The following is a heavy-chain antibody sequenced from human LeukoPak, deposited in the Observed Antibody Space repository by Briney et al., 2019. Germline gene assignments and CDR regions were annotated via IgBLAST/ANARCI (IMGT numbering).Heavy chain of an antibody. V-gene: IGHV1-46*01. J-gene: IGHJ4*02. CDR3: ARAGGTYGPYYFDY. D-gene: IGHD4-17*01. Sequence: GASVKVSCKASGYTFTSYYMHWVRQAPGQGLEWMGIINPSGGSTSYAQKFQGRVTMTRDTSTSTAYMELRSLRSDDTAVYYCARAGGTYGPYYFDYWGQGTLVTVSS. CDR1: GYTFTSYY. CDR2: INPSGGST.